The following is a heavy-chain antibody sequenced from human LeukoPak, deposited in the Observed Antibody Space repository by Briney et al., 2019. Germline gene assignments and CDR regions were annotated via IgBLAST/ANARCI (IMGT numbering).Heavy chain of an antibody. CDR3: AKDPTGYYYDSSGYLLPDY. J-gene: IGHJ4*02. D-gene: IGHD3-22*01. Sequence: PGGSLRLSCAASGLTFSSYAMDWVRQAPGKGVEWISYISSGSSSIYYADSVKGRFTISRDNSKNTLYLQMNSLRAEDTAVYYCAKDPTGYYYDSSGYLLPDYWGQGTLVTVSS. CDR2: ISSGSSSI. CDR1: GLTFSSYA. V-gene: IGHV3-48*01.